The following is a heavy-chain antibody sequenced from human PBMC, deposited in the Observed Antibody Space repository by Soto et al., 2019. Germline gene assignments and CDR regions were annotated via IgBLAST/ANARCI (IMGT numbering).Heavy chain of an antibody. CDR3: AKQRAGYGSVSDTYYFAF. CDR2: LSGSGGTT. D-gene: IGHD3-10*01. J-gene: IGHJ4*02. CDR1: GFTFSTYA. Sequence: EVQLLESGGGLVQPGGSLRLSCSTSGFTFSTYAMNWVRQAPGKGLEWVSALSGSGGTTYYADSVRGRFTISRDTSKNTLFLHMNSLRAEDTALYYCAKQRAGYGSVSDTYYFAFWCQGTPVTVSS. V-gene: IGHV3-23*01.